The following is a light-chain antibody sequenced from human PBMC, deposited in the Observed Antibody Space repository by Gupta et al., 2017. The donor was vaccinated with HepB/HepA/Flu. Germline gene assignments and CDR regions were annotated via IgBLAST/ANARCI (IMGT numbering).Light chain of an antibody. CDR3: QQTNSFPIA. Sequence: HLTQSPSSVSASVGDRVTITCRASQSISKWLVWYQQKPGEAPSLLIHATSTLQTGVPSRFSGSGSGTDFTLTISSLQPEDFATYYCQQTNSFPIAFGQGTRLEIK. CDR1: QSISKW. CDR2: ATS. V-gene: IGKV1-12*01. J-gene: IGKJ5*01.